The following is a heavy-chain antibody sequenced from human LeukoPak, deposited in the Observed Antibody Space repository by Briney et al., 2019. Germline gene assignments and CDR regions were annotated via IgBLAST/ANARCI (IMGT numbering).Heavy chain of an antibody. Sequence: SETLSLTCTVSGDSINSPDLWSWVRQPPGKGLEWIGEMYLSGTTHSNPSVKSRVTISIDKSKNQFFLNLSSVTAADTAVYYCAGLVGRYSSGLYYYYFDYWGQGTLVTISS. CDR2: MYLSGTT. CDR1: GDSINSPDL. D-gene: IGHD3-22*01. V-gene: IGHV4-4*02. CDR3: AGLVGRYSSGLYYYYFDY. J-gene: IGHJ4*02.